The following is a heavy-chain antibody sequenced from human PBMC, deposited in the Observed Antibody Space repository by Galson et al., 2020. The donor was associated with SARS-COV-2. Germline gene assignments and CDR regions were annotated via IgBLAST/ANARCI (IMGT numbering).Heavy chain of an antibody. CDR1: GGSINYYY. Sequence: SETLSLTCSVSGGSINYYYWAWIRQTPEKGLEYIGYMYYTGSSYNYNPSLQSRVAISVDTSKNHFSLKLSSVTAADTAVYYCARVTVTDTIRVPAFDIWGQGTVVTVSS. CDR3: ARVTVTDTIRVPAFDI. J-gene: IGHJ3*02. V-gene: IGHV4-59*01. D-gene: IGHD5-18*01. CDR2: MYYTGSS.